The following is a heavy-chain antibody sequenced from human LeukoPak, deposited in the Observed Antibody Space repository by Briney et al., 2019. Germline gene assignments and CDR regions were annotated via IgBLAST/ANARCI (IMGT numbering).Heavy chain of an antibody. D-gene: IGHD3-3*01. CDR2: IRYDGSNK. J-gene: IGHJ3*02. CDR3: AKEGHSGLRFLEWLPVGAFDI. Sequence: GGSLRLSCAASGFTFSSYGMHWVRQAPGKGLEWVAFIRYDGSNKYYADSVKGRFTISRDNSKNTLYLQMYSLRAEDTAVYYCAKEGHSGLRFLEWLPVGAFDIWGQGTMVTVSS. V-gene: IGHV3-30*02. CDR1: GFTFSSYG.